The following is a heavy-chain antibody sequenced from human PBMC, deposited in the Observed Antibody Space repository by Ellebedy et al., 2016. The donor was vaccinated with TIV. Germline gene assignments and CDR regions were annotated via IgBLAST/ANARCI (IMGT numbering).Heavy chain of an antibody. CDR3: ARRSTSGPYNWFDP. V-gene: IGHV4-4*07. Sequence: SETLSLXXTISGASISNYYWSWFRQPAGKGLEWIGRVDTSGGTNYNPSLKSRVTMSVDTSKSQFSLKLTSVTAADTAVYYCARRSTSGPYNWFDPWGQGTLVTVSS. D-gene: IGHD6-19*01. CDR1: GASISNYY. J-gene: IGHJ5*02. CDR2: VDTSGGT.